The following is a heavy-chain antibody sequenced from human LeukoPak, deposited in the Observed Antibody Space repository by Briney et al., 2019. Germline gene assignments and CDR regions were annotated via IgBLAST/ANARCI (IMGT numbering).Heavy chain of an antibody. CDR2: ISSSSSSYI. J-gene: IGHJ3*02. D-gene: IGHD6-6*01. Sequence: GGSLRLSCAASGFTFSSYSMNWVRQAPGKGLEWVSSISSSSSSYIYYADSVKGRFTISRDNAKNSLYLQMNSLRAEDTAVYYCARGPPLPALEYSSSSFTLDIWGQGTMVTVSS. CDR3: ARGPPLPALEYSSSSFTLDI. V-gene: IGHV3-21*01. CDR1: GFTFSSYS.